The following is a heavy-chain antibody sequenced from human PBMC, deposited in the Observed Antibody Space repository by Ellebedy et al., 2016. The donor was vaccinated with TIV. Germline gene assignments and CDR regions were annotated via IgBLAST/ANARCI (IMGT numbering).Heavy chain of an antibody. D-gene: IGHD2-2*03. Sequence: GESLKISCKGSGYSFTSYWIGWVRQMPGKGLEWMGIIYPGDSDTRYSPSFQGQVTISADKSISTAYLQWSSLKASDTAMYYCARRGGYCSSTSCSSYYYYGMDVWGQGTTVTVSS. CDR3: ARRGGYCSSTSCSSYYYYGMDV. CDR2: IYPGDSDT. J-gene: IGHJ6*02. V-gene: IGHV5-51*01. CDR1: GYSFTSYW.